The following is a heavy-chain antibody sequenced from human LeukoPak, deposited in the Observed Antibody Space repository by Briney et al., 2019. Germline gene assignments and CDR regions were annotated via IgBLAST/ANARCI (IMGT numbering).Heavy chain of an antibody. CDR1: GFTFSDYY. V-gene: IGHV3-11*06. D-gene: IGHD4-23*01. Sequence: GGSLRLSCAASGFTFSDYYMSWIRQDPGKGLEWVSYISSSSSYTNYADSVKGRFSISRDNAKNSLYLQMNSLRAEDTAVYYCASEGPYGGVDYWGQGTLVTVSS. CDR3: ASEGPYGGVDY. CDR2: ISSSSSYT. J-gene: IGHJ4*02.